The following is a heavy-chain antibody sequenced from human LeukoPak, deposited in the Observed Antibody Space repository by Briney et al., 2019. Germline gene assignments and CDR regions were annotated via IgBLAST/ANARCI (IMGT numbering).Heavy chain of an antibody. CDR1: GFTFDDYG. CDR2: INWNGGST. CDR3: ARVDGYGLNSNIDY. Sequence: PGGSLRLSCAASGFTFDDYGMSWVRQAPGKGLEWVSGINWNGGSTGYADSVKGRFTISRDNAKNSLYLQMNSLRAEDTALYYCARVDGYGLNSNIDYWGQGTLVTVSS. D-gene: IGHD5-24*01. J-gene: IGHJ4*02. V-gene: IGHV3-20*04.